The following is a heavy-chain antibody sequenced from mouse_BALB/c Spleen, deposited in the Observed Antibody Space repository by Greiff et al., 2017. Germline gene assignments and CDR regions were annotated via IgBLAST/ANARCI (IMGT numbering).Heavy chain of an antibody. V-gene: IGHV1-7*01. CDR2: INPSTGYT. CDR1: GYTFTSYW. CDR3: ARSTRGWFAY. Sequence: QAQLQQSGAELAKPGASVKMSCKASGYTFTSYWMHWVKQRPGQGLEWIGYINPSTGYTEYNQKFKDKATLTADKSSSTAYMQLSSLTSEDSAVYYCARSTRGWFAYWGQGTLVTVSA. J-gene: IGHJ3*01.